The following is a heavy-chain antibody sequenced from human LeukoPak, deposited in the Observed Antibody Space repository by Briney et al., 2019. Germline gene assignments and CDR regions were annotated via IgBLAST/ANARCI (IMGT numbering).Heavy chain of an antibody. CDR2: IYSGGST. V-gene: IGHV3-53*01. D-gene: IGHD3-22*01. J-gene: IGHJ4*02. Sequence: GGSLRLSCVVSGFTVSSNYMSWFRQAPGKGLEWVSVIYSGGSTYYADSVKGRFTISKDNYENTVYLQMNSLRAEDTAVYYCARHDSGYGPFDYWGQGTLVTVSS. CDR1: GFTVSSNY. CDR3: ARHDSGYGPFDY.